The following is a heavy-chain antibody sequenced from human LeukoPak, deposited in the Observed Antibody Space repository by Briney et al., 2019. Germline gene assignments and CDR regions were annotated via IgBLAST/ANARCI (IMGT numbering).Heavy chain of an antibody. CDR2: INGSGGST. CDR3: AKARSGGSASAFEI. CDR1: GFTISSYA. D-gene: IGHD1-26*01. V-gene: IGHV3-23*01. Sequence: PGGSLRLSCAASGFTISSYAMSWVRQAPGKGLEWVSAINGSGGSTYYADSVKGRFTISRDNPKNSRSLQMNSLRTEDMAFYYCAKARSGGSASAFEIRGQGTMVTVSS. J-gene: IGHJ3*02.